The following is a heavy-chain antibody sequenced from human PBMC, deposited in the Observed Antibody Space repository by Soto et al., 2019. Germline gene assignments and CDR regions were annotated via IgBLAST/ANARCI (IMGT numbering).Heavy chain of an antibody. CDR3: ARADIVVVPAAIGYYYYGMDV. V-gene: IGHV1-69*13. D-gene: IGHD2-2*01. CDR2: IILIFGTG. CDR1: GGAFSSYA. J-gene: IGHJ6*01. Sequence: AVKVSCSVSGGAFSSYAIRRVRQAPGQGLEWMGGIILIFGTGNDAQKFQGRVTITADDSTSTAYMELSILRSEDTAVYYCARADIVVVPAAIGYYYYGMDVGGQGTTVTVPS.